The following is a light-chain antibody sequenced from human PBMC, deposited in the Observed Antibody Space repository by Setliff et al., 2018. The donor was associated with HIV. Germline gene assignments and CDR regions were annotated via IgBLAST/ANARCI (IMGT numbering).Light chain of an antibody. CDR2: DVT. Sequence: QSALTQPRSVSGSPGQSVTISCAGSSSDVGAYNYVSWYQHHPGKAPKLMIYDVTKRPSGVPDRFSGSKSGNTASLTISGLQAEDEAYYYCCSYAGSYTYIFGTGTKGTV. V-gene: IGLV2-11*01. CDR3: CSYAGSYTYI. J-gene: IGLJ1*01. CDR1: SSDVGAYNY.